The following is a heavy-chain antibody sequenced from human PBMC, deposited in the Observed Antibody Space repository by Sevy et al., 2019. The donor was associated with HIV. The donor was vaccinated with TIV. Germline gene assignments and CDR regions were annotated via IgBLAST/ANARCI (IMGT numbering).Heavy chain of an antibody. CDR1: GFTLSDYY. V-gene: IGHV3-11*04. CDR3: ARSRGYSSYDWVNGFDP. J-gene: IGHJ5*02. Sequence: GGSLRLSCAASGFTLSDYYMTWIRQAPGKGLEWLSYISSSGSNISYADSVKGRFTISRDNAKNSLYLQMNSLRAEDTAVYYVARSRGYSSYDWVNGFDPWGQGTLVTVSS. CDR2: ISSSGSNI. D-gene: IGHD5-12*01.